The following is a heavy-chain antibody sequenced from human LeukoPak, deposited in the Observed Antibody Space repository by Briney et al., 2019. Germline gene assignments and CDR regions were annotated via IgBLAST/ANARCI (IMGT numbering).Heavy chain of an antibody. D-gene: IGHD6-19*01. CDR3: ARGSTSGWPDYFDY. CDR2: ISADGKSP. J-gene: IGHJ4*02. Sequence: GGSLRLSCAASGFTFSSYWMHWVRQAPGKGLLWVSRISADGKSPPYVDSVKGRFSISRDKAKNTLYLQMNSLRAEDTAVYYCARGSTSGWPDYFDYWGQGVLVTVSS. V-gene: IGHV3-74*01. CDR1: GFTFSSYW.